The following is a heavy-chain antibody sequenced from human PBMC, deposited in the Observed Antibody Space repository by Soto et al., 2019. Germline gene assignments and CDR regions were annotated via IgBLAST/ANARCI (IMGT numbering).Heavy chain of an antibody. CDR2: ISYDGSNK. J-gene: IGHJ4*02. V-gene: IGHV3-30*18. Sequence: GGSLRLSCAASGFTFSSYGMHWVRQAPGKGLEWVAVISYDGSNKYYADSVKGRFTISRDNSKNTLYLQMNSLRAEDTAVYYCAKSHDILLEGSDYWGQGTLVTVSS. CDR3: AKSHDILLEGSDY. D-gene: IGHD3-9*01. CDR1: GFTFSSYG.